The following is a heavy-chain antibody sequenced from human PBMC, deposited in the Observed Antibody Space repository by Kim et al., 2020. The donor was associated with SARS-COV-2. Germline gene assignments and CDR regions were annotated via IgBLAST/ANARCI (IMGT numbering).Heavy chain of an antibody. CDR1: GYTFTSYA. CDR2: INAGNGNT. D-gene: IGHD6-13*01. Sequence: ASVKVSCKASGYTFTSYAMYWVRQAPGQRLEWMGWINAGNGNTKYSQKFQGRVTITRDTSASTAYMELSSLRSEDTAVYYCARSPHIAAADLFDYWGQGTLVTVSS. J-gene: IGHJ4*02. CDR3: ARSPHIAAADLFDY. V-gene: IGHV1-3*01.